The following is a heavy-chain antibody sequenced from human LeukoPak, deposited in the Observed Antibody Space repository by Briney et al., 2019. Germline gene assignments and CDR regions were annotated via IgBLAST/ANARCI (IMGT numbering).Heavy chain of an antibody. CDR2: ISYAAGT. Sequence: SETLSLTCTVSGGSIGSYYWSWVRQPPAKGLERIGYISYAAGTNYNPSLKSRVTISLDTSSNQFSLKLSSVTAADTAVYYCARVGDTSSYFYYFDYWGQGTLVTVSS. CDR3: ARVGDTSSYFYYFDY. J-gene: IGHJ4*02. CDR1: GGSIGSYY. D-gene: IGHD3-22*01. V-gene: IGHV4-59*01.